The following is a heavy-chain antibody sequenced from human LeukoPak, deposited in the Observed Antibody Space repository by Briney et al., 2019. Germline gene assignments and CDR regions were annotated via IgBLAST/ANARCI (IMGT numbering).Heavy chain of an antibody. J-gene: IGHJ3*02. D-gene: IGHD1-26*01. CDR1: GGSFSGYY. Sequence: SETLSLTCAVYGGSFSGYYWSWIRQPAGKGLEWIGRIYTSGSTNYNPSLKSRVTISVDTSKNQFSLKLSSVTAADTAVYYCAREGFNREIDIWGQGTMVTVSS. V-gene: IGHV4-4*07. CDR3: AREGFNREIDI. CDR2: IYTSGST.